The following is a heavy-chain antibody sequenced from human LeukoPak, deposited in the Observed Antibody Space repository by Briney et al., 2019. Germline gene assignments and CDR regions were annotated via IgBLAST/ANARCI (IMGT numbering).Heavy chain of an antibody. CDR2: ISGDGTIK. CDR1: GFPFSSYW. CDR3: SRSQFDY. V-gene: IGHV3-74*03. J-gene: IGHJ4*02. Sequence: GGSLRLSCEPSGFPFSSYWMLWVRQAPGKGLVWVARISGDGTIKTYADFVRGRFTISRDNTKNILYLQMNSLKVEDTAIYFCSRSQFDYWGQGVLVTVSS.